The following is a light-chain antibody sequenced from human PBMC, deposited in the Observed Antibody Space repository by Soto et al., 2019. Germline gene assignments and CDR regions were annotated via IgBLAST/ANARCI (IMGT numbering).Light chain of an antibody. V-gene: IGKV3-20*01. Sequence: EIVLTQSPGTLSLSPGERATLSCGVSQSVSSNYLAWHQKKPGLAPRLLYYGATMQATGIPDRFSGSWAGTYFTTTSSSQQSEDSADYGRQPYSNWPKTFGQGTKVDIK. CDR1: QSVSSNY. CDR2: GAT. J-gene: IGKJ1*01. CDR3: QPYSNWPKT.